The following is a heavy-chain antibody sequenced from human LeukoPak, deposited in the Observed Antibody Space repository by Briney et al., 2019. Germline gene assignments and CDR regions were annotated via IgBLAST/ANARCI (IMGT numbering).Heavy chain of an antibody. J-gene: IGHJ4*02. Sequence: GGSLRLSCAESGFTFSSYGMHWVRQAPGKGLEWVALIRDDGNNEYYADSVRGRFTISRDKSKTTLYLQMSRLRPGDTALYYCVALSSRWFSIDYWGQGTLVTVSS. CDR3: VALSSRWFSIDY. V-gene: IGHV3-30*02. CDR1: GFTFSSYG. CDR2: IRDDGNNE. D-gene: IGHD6-13*01.